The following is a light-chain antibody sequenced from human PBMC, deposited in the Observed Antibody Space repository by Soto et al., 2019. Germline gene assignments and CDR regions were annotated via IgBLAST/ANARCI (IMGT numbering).Light chain of an antibody. J-gene: IGKJ1*01. CDR3: QQYGSSPRT. CDR1: QSVSYNC. CDR2: GVS. Sequence: EIVLTQSPGTLSFSPGERATLTCRASQSVSYNCLAWYQQKPGQAPRLLIYGVSSRATGIPDRFSGSGSGTDFTLTISRLEPEDFAVYYCQQYGSSPRTFGQGTKVEMK. V-gene: IGKV3-20*01.